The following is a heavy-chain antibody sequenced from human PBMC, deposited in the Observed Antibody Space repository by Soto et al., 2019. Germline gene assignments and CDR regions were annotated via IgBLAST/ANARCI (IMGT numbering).Heavy chain of an antibody. D-gene: IGHD5-12*01. CDR3: ARVPDRLRGYPLDY. CDR2: IKQDGSEK. J-gene: IGHJ4*02. V-gene: IGHV3-7*01. CDR1: GFTFSSYW. Sequence: PGGSLRLSCAASGFTFSSYWMSWVRQAPGKGLEWVANIKQDGSEKYYVDSVKGRFTISRDNAKNSLYLQMNSLRAEDTAVCYCARVPDRLRGYPLDYWGQGTLVTVSS.